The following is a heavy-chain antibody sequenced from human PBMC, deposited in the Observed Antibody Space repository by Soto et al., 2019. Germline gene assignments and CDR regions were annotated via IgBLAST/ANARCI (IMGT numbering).Heavy chain of an antibody. CDR3: ARTGVAVAGTGGPDDY. V-gene: IGHV4-34*01. CDR1: GGSFSGYY. CDR2: INHSGST. Sequence: ASETLSLTCAVYGGSFSGYYWSWIRQPPGKGLEWIGEINHSGSTNYNPSLKSRVTISVDTSKNQFSLKLSSVTAADTAVYYCARTGVAVAGTGGPDDYWGQGTLVTVSS. D-gene: IGHD6-19*01. J-gene: IGHJ4*02.